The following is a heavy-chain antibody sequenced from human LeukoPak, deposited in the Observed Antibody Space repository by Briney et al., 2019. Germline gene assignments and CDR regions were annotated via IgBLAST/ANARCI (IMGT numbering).Heavy chain of an antibody. Sequence: ASVKVSCKTSGYAITSHFMHWVRQAPGQGLEWVGTIHPDGETTTYGQKFQGRVTMTCDTSTSTVYMDLSSLRSEDTAVYYCAREAIAAGRNFDYWGQGTQVTVSS. V-gene: IGHV1-46*01. J-gene: IGHJ4*02. CDR3: AREAIAAGRNFDY. CDR1: GYAITSHF. CDR2: IHPDGETT. D-gene: IGHD6-25*01.